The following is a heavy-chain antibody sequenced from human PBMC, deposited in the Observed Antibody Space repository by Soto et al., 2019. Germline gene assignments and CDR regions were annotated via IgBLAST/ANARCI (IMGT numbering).Heavy chain of an antibody. D-gene: IGHD6-13*01. J-gene: IGHJ4*02. CDR1: GYTFTPYS. CDR2: INPASGST. Sequence: QVQLVQSGAEVKKPGASVKVSCRTSGYTFTPYSIHWVRQAPGQGLEWLGIINPASGSTNYAQDFQGRVTLTRATSTTTVDMELSGRRAEDTAIFYCGRDLAAGDHWGQGTLVTVSS. CDR3: GRDLAAGDH. V-gene: IGHV1-46*01.